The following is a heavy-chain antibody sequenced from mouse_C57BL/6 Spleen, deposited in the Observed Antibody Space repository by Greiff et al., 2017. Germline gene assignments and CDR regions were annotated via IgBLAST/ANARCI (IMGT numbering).Heavy chain of an antibody. J-gene: IGHJ4*01. V-gene: IGHV5-4*01. CDR3: ARDGYCDVYYYAMDY. CDR2: ISDGGSYT. D-gene: IGHD2-3*01. Sequence: DVMLVESGGGLVKPGGSLKLSCAASGFTFSSYAMSWVRQTPEKRLEWVGTISDGGSYTYYPDNVKGRFTISRDNAKNNLYLEMSHLKSEDTAMYYCARDGYCDVYYYAMDYWGQGTSVTVSS. CDR1: GFTFSSYA.